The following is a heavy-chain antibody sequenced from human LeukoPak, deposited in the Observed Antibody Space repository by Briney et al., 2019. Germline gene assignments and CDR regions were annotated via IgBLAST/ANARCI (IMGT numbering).Heavy chain of an antibody. CDR2: ISSSSSYI. D-gene: IGHD1-1*01. J-gene: IGHJ4*02. CDR3: ARLQGYNKCLDY. V-gene: IGHV3-21*01. Sequence: PGGSLRLSCAASGFTFSSYSMNWVRQAPGKGLEWVSSISSSSSYIYYADSVKGRFTISRDDAKNSLYLQMYSLRAEDTAVYYCARLQGYNKCLDYWGQGTLVTVSS. CDR1: GFTFSSYS.